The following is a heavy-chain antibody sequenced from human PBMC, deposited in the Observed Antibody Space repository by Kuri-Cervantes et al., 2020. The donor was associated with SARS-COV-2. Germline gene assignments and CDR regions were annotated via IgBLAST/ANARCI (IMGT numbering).Heavy chain of an antibody. J-gene: IGHJ6*03. Sequence: GGSLRLSCAASGFTFDDYAMHWVRQAPGKGLEWVSGISWNSGSIGYADSVKGRFTISRDNAKNSLYLQMNSLRAEDTAVYYCARDGSQILEWLLQSYYYYMDVWGKGTTVTVSS. D-gene: IGHD3-3*01. CDR1: GFTFDDYA. V-gene: IGHV3-9*01. CDR2: ISWNSGSI. CDR3: ARDGSQILEWLLQSYYYYMDV.